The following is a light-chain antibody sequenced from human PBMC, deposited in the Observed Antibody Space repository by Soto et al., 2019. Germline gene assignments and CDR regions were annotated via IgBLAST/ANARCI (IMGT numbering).Light chain of an antibody. Sequence: QSVLTQPASVSGSPGQSITISCTGTSSDIGSYHLVSWYQQHPAKAPKLMIYEGSKRPSAVSNRFSGSESGNTASLGITGFQTGDEADYYCGSWDSSLSAYVFGTGTKAPS. J-gene: IGLJ1*01. CDR2: EGS. CDR1: SSDIGSYHL. CDR3: GSWDSSLSAYV. V-gene: IGLV2-14*02.